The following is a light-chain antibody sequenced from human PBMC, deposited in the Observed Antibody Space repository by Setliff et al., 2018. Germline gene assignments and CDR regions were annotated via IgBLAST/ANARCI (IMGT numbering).Light chain of an antibody. J-gene: IGLJ1*01. V-gene: IGLV2-11*01. CDR2: DVT. CDR3: CSYTGFSYV. Sequence: QSVLTQPRSVSGSPGQSVTIACTGASRDVGAYNYVSWYQQHPGKVPKNMIYDVTKRPSGVPDRFSGSKSGNTASLTVSGLQAEDEADYYCCSYTGFSYVFGSGTKVTVL. CDR1: SRDVGAYNY.